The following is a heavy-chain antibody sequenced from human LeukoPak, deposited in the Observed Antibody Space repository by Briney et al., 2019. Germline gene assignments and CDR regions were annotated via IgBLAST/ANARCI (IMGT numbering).Heavy chain of an antibody. Sequence: GASVKVSCKASGYTFTGYYMHWVRQAPGQGLEWMGWINPNSGGTNYAQKFQGRVTMTRDTSISTAYMELSRLRSDDTAVYYCARDYYGSSGTLDYWGQGTLVTVSS. J-gene: IGHJ4*02. V-gene: IGHV1-2*02. CDR2: INPNSGGT. D-gene: IGHD3-22*01. CDR1: GYTFTGYY. CDR3: ARDYYGSSGTLDY.